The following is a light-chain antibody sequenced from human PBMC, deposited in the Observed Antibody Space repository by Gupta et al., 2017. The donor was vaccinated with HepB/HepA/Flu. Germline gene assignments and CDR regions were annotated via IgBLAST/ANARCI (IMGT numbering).Light chain of an antibody. Sequence: VMTQSPATLSVSPGERATLSCRASESISSNLAWYQQKPGQAPRLLIYGASTRATGIPARFSGSGSGTEFTLTISSLQSEDFAVYYCQQYNNWPRTFGQGTKVEIK. CDR3: QQYNNWPRT. CDR2: GAS. CDR1: ESISSN. J-gene: IGKJ1*01. V-gene: IGKV3-15*01.